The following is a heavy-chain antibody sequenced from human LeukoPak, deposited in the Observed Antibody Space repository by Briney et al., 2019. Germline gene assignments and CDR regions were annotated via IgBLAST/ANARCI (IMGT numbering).Heavy chain of an antibody. J-gene: IGHJ4*02. D-gene: IGHD6-6*01. V-gene: IGHV1-2*02. CDR3: ARNRDHSSSSGPGY. Sequence: ASVKVSCKASGYTFTGYYMHWVRQAPGQGLEWMGWINPNSGGTNYAQKFQGRVTMTRDTSISTAYMELSRLRSDDTAVYYRARNRDHSSSSGPGYWGQGTLVTVSS. CDR2: INPNSGGT. CDR1: GYTFTGYY.